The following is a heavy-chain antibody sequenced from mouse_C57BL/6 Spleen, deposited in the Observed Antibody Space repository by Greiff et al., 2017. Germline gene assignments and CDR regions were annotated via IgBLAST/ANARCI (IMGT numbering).Heavy chain of an antibody. CDR2: IDPSDSYT. J-gene: IGHJ1*03. CDR3: ARSRYYYGSSYWYFDV. CDR1: GYTFTSYW. D-gene: IGHD1-1*01. V-gene: IGHV1-50*01. Sequence: QVQLKQPGAELVKPGASVKLSCKASGYTFTSYWMQWVKQRPGQGLEWIGEIDPSDSYTNYNQKFKGKATLTVDTSSSTAYMQLSSLTSEDSAVYYCARSRYYYGSSYWYFDVWGTGTTVTVSS.